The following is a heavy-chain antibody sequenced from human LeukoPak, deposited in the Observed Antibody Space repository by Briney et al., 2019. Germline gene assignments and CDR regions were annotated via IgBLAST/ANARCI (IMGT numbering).Heavy chain of an antibody. CDR3: AKVLLVAARQRDWFDP. CDR1: GFTFSSYG. J-gene: IGHJ5*02. D-gene: IGHD6-6*01. V-gene: IGHV3-30*18. Sequence: GGSLRLSCAASGFTFSSYGMHWVRQAPGKGREWVAVISYDGSNKYYADSVKGRFTISRDNSKNTLYLQMNSLRAEDTAVYYCAKVLLVAARQRDWFDPWGQGTLVTVSS. CDR2: ISYDGSNK.